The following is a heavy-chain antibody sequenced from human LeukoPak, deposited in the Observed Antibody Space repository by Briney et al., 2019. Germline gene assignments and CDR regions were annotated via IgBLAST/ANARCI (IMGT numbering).Heavy chain of an antibody. CDR1: GFTFSSYS. CDR3: ARDPPSYYDSSGHFDY. D-gene: IGHD3-22*01. CDR2: ISSSSSYI. J-gene: IGHJ4*02. Sequence: GGSLRLSCAASGFTFSSYSMNWVRQAPGKGLEWVSSISSSSSYIYYTDSVKGRFTISRDNAKNSPYLQMNSLRAEDTAVYYCARDPPSYYDSSGHFDYWGQGTLVTVSS. V-gene: IGHV3-21*01.